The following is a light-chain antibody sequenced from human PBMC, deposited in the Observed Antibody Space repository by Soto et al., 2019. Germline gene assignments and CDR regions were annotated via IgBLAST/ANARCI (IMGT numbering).Light chain of an antibody. J-gene: IGKJ5*01. Sequence: DIVMTQTPLSLPVTPVGPASISCRSSQSLFDSDDGTTYLDWYLQKPGQSPQLLIYLASNRASGVPARFSGSGSGTYFTLKISRVEAEDVGLYYCMQALQTPNTFGQGTRLEIK. V-gene: IGKV2-28*01. CDR2: LAS. CDR3: MQALQTPNT. CDR1: QSLFDSDDGTTY.